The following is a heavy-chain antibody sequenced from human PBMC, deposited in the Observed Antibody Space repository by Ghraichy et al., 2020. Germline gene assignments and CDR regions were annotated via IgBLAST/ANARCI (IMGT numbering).Heavy chain of an antibody. CDR3: ARGGSWSAGDD. D-gene: IGHD2-8*01. CDR2: IKPDGSEE. V-gene: IGHV3-7*03. J-gene: IGHJ4*02. CDR1: GFTFSSHW. Sequence: GGSLRLSCAASGFTFSSHWMSWVRQAPGKGLEWVAIIKPDGSEEYYVDSVKGRFTISRDNAKNSMYLQMNSLRAEDTAVYYCARGGSWSAGDDWGQGTLVTVSS.